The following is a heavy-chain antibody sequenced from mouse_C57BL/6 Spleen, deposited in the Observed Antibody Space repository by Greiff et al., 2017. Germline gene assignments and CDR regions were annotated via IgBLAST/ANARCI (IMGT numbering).Heavy chain of an antibody. Sequence: QVQLQQPGAELVKPGASVKMSCKASGYTFTSYWITWVKQRPGQGLEWIGEIYPGSVSTNYNEKFKCKATLTVDTSSSTAYMQRSSLTSEDSAVYDCARGDSSGSPFAYWGQGTLVTVSA. CDR1: GYTFTSYW. V-gene: IGHV1-55*01. D-gene: IGHD3-2*02. CDR2: IYPGSVST. J-gene: IGHJ3*01. CDR3: ARGDSSGSPFAY.